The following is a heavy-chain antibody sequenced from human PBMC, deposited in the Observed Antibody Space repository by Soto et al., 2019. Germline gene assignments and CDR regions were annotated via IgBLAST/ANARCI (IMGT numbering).Heavy chain of an antibody. Sequence: QVQLVQSGAEVKKPGSSVKVSCKASGGTFSSYAISWVRQAPGQGLEWMGGIIPIFGTANYAQKFQGRVTITADESTSTAYMELSSLRSEDTAMYYCAREEDYSSWGPHKHYYGMDVWGQGNTVTV. CDR3: AREEDYSSWGPHKHYYGMDV. CDR2: IIPIFGTA. J-gene: IGHJ6*02. V-gene: IGHV1-69*01. D-gene: IGHD7-27*01. CDR1: GGTFSSYA.